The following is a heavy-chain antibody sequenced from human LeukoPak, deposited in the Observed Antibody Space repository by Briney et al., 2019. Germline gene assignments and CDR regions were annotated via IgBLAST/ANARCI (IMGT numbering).Heavy chain of an antibody. Sequence: GGSLRLSCAASGFTFSSYVMRWVRQAPGKGLEWVAVISYDGSNKYYADSVKGRFTIHRDNSKNTLYLQMNSMRAEDTAVYYCARVTQDVVVVPAARRGDAFDISGEGRMVTASP. CDR2: ISYDGSNK. D-gene: IGHD2-2*01. V-gene: IGHV3-30-3*01. J-gene: IGHJ3*02. CDR1: GFTFSSYV. CDR3: ARVTQDVVVVPAARRGDAFDI.